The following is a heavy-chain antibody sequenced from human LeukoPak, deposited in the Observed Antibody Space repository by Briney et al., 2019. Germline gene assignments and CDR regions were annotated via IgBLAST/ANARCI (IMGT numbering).Heavy chain of an antibody. D-gene: IGHD4-11*01. CDR1: GFTFSSYW. CDR3: ARGKRDRSNHMYYFDY. CDR2: IKQDGSEK. V-gene: IGHV3-7*01. J-gene: IGHJ4*02. Sequence: PGGSLRLSRAASGFTFSSYWMSWVRQAPGKGLEWVANIKQDGSEKYYVDSVKGRFTISRDNAKNSLYLQMNSLRAEDTAVYYCARGKRDRSNHMYYFDYWGQGTLVTVSS.